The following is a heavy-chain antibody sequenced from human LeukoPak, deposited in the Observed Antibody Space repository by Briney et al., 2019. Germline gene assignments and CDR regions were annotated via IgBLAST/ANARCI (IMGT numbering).Heavy chain of an antibody. D-gene: IGHD3-9*01. CDR2: VYNTGNT. CDR1: GGSISSGDYF. V-gene: IGHV4-31*03. CDR3: ATHTIAGLPVG. J-gene: IGHJ4*02. Sequence: SETLSLICSVSGGSISSGDYFWSWIRRHPERDLEWIGYVYNTGNTYCNPFLKSRVTLSVDTSKNQFSLKLTSVTAADTAVYYCATHTIAGLPVGWGQGTLVTVYS.